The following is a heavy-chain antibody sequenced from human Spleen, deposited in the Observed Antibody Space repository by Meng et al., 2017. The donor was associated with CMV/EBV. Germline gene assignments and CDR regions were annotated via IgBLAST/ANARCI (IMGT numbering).Heavy chain of an antibody. D-gene: IGHD6-19*01. CDR1: GGSFSGYY. J-gene: IGHJ4*02. CDR3: ARGGYYYSSGWYSDY. V-gene: IGHV4-34*01. CDR2: INHSGST. Sequence: VQLQQWGAGLFKPSATLSPTCAVDGGSFSGYYWSWIRQPPGKGLEWIGEINHSGSTNYNPSLKSRVTISVDTSKNQFSLKLSSVTAADTAVYYCARGGYYYSSGWYSDYWGQGTLVTVSS.